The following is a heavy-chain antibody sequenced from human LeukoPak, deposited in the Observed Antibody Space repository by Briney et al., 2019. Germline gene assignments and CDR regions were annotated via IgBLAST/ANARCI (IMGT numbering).Heavy chain of an antibody. Sequence: AGESLKISCKGSGYSFTSYWIGWVRQMPGKGLEWIGIIYPGDSDTRYSPSFQGQVTISADKSISTAYLQWSSLKASDTAMYYCARRRYDSSGYYSYFDYWGQGTLVTVSS. CDR3: ARRRYDSSGYYSYFDY. V-gene: IGHV5-51*01. J-gene: IGHJ4*02. CDR1: GYSFTSYW. D-gene: IGHD3-22*01. CDR2: IYPGDSDT.